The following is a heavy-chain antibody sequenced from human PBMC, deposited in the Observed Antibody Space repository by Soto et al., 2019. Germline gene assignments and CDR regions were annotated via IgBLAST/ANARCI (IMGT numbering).Heavy chain of an antibody. Sequence: SVKVSCKASGGTFSSYAISWVRQAPGQGLEWMGGIIPIFGTANYAQKFQGRVTITADKSTSAAYMELSSLRSEDTAVYYCARDSTRGYSYDDFDYWGQGTLVTVSS. CDR2: IIPIFGTA. CDR1: GGTFSSYA. J-gene: IGHJ4*02. V-gene: IGHV1-69*06. D-gene: IGHD5-18*01. CDR3: ARDSTRGYSYDDFDY.